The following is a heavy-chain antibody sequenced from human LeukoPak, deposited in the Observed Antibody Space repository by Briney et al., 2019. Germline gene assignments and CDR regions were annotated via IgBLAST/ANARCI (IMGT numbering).Heavy chain of an antibody. CDR2: IYYSGYT. CDR3: ARILAVADTAYYFDY. J-gene: IGHJ4*02. V-gene: IGHV4-39*01. CDR1: GGSISRSSNY. D-gene: IGHD6-13*01. Sequence: SETLSLTCTVSGGSISRSSNYWGWIRQPPGKGLEWIGSIYYSGYTYYSPSLKSRVIISVDTSKNQFSLRLSSVTATDTAVYYCARILAVADTAYYFDYWGQGTLVTVSS.